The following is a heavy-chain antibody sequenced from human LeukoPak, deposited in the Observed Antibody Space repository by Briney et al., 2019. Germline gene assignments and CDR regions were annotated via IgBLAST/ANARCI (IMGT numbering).Heavy chain of an antibody. J-gene: IGHJ6*03. Sequence: SETLSLTCTISGGSVSDYYWSWIRQSPGKGLEWIGYIYHTGSTSYSPSLKSRVTISVDTSKNQFSLKLSSVTAADTAVYYCARGTEYYDFWSGYYWDYYYYYYMDVWGKGTTVTVSS. CDR1: GGSVSDYY. V-gene: IGHV4-59*02. D-gene: IGHD3-3*01. CDR2: IYHTGST. CDR3: ARGTEYYDFWSGYYWDYYYYYYMDV.